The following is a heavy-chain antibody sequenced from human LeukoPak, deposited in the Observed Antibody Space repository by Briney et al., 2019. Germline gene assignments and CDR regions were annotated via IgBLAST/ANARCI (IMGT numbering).Heavy chain of an antibody. Sequence: SVKVSCKASGGTFSSYAICWVRQAPGQGLEWMGRIIPILGIANYAQKFQGRVTITADKSTSTAYMELSSLRSEDTAVYYCARVVAGSFASPYYYYGMDVWGQGTTVTVSS. D-gene: IGHD6-19*01. CDR1: GGTFSSYA. V-gene: IGHV1-69*04. CDR2: IIPILGIA. CDR3: ARVVAGSFASPYYYYGMDV. J-gene: IGHJ6*02.